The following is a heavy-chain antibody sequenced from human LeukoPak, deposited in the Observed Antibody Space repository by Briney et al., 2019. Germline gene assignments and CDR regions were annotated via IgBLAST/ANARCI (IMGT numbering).Heavy chain of an antibody. J-gene: IGHJ6*03. CDR1: GGSIINYY. Sequence: SETLSLTCSVAGGSIINYYWSWIRQSAGTGLEWVGRIYITGSTTYNPSLQSRLSMSVDTSKNQFSLRLRSVSAADTAVDYCARLKYYDSTGYSPVYYMDVWGKGITVTVSS. V-gene: IGHV4-4*07. CDR2: IYITGST. D-gene: IGHD3-22*01. CDR3: ARLKYYDSTGYSPVYYMDV.